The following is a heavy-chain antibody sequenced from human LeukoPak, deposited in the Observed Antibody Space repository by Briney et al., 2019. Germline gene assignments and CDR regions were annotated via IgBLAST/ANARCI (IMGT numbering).Heavy chain of an antibody. CDR2: IRSKAYGGTT. V-gene: IGHV3-49*03. D-gene: IGHD3-10*01. CDR3: TTHPYVLLWFGELLDSGY. J-gene: IGHJ4*02. Sequence: PGGSLRLSCTASGFTFGDYAMSWFRQAPGKGLEWVGFIRSKAYGGTTEYAASVEGRFTISRDDSKSIAYLQMNSLKTEDTAVYYCTTHPYVLLWFGELLDSGYWGQGTLVTVSS. CDR1: GFTFGDYA.